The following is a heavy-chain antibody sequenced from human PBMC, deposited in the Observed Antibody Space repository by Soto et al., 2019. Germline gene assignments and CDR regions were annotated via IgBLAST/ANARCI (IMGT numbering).Heavy chain of an antibody. CDR2: ISPYTGNT. Sequence: ASVKVSCKASGYIFVNYGIAWVRQAPGQGLEWMGWISPYTGNTHSATKVQGRLTMTTDTSTSTAYMDLGSLRSDDTAVYYCARDSPPVDYWGQGTLVTVSS. J-gene: IGHJ4*02. CDR3: ARDSPPVDY. CDR1: GYIFVNYG. V-gene: IGHV1-18*01.